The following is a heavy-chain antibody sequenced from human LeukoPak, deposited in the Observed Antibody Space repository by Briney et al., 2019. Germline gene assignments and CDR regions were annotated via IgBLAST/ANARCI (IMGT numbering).Heavy chain of an antibody. D-gene: IGHD5-24*01. CDR2: IKEDDSEI. Sequence: GGSLRLSCTASGFSFSTFWMSWVRQAPGKGLEWVANIKEDDSEIYYVDSVEGRFTISRDNAKKSLYLHMSSLRVEDTAVYFCGRLRSLDQWGQGTLVTVSS. J-gene: IGHJ4*02. V-gene: IGHV3-7*01. CDR1: GFSFSTFW. CDR3: GRLRSLDQ.